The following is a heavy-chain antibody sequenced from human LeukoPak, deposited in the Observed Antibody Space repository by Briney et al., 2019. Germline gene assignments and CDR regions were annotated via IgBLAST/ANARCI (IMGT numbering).Heavy chain of an antibody. CDR1: GFTFSSYG. CDR2: IRYDGSNK. D-gene: IGHD1-26*01. CDR3: AKGGSGSYYGDIGY. V-gene: IGHV3-30*02. Sequence: GGSLRLSCAASGFTFSSYGMHWVRQAPGKGLEGVAFIRYDGSNKYYADSVKGRFTISRDNSKNTLYLQMNSLRAEDTAVYYCAKGGSGSYYGDIGYWGQGTLVTVSS. J-gene: IGHJ4*02.